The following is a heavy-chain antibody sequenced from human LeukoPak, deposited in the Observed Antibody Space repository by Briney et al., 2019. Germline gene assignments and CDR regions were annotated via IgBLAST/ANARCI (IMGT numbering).Heavy chain of an antibody. CDR3: AGTKLGRSYGMDV. CDR2: ISYDGSNK. CDR1: GFTFSSYA. D-gene: IGHD2-2*01. J-gene: IGHJ6*02. Sequence: QPGRSLRLSCAASGFTFSSYAMHWVRQAPGKGLERVAVISYDGSNKYYADSVKGRFTISRDNSKNTLYLQMNSLRAEDTAVYYCAGTKLGRSYGMDVWGQGTTVTVSS. V-gene: IGHV3-30-3*01.